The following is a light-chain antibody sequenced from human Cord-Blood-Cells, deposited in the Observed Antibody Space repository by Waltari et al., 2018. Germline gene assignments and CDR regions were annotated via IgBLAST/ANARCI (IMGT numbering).Light chain of an antibody. CDR3: CSYAGSSTVV. Sequence: QSALTQPASLSGSPGQSITISCTGTRSDVGSYTLVSWYQQHPGKAPKLMIYEVSKRPSGVSNRFSGSKSGNTASLTISGLQAEDEADYYCCSYAGSSTVVFGGGTKLTVL. V-gene: IGLV2-23*02. CDR1: RSDVGSYTL. CDR2: EVS. J-gene: IGLJ2*01.